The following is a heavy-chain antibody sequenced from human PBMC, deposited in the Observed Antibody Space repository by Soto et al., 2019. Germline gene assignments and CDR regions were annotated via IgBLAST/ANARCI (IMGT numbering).Heavy chain of an antibody. D-gene: IGHD3-10*01. CDR3: ARGGSGSSVGY. J-gene: IGHJ4*02. V-gene: IGHV1-2*02. CDR1: GYTFTGYY. CDR2: VNPNSGGT. Sequence: ASVKVSCKASGYTFTGYYMHWVRQAPGQGLEWMGGVNPNSGGTNYAQKFQGRVTITRDKSTSTAYMELSSLRSEDTAVYYCARGGSGSSVGYWGQGTLVTVSS.